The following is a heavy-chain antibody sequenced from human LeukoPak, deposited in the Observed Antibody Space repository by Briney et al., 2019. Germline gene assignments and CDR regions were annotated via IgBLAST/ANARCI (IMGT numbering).Heavy chain of an antibody. CDR3: ARGYYDGSGSPDY. D-gene: IGHD3-10*01. CDR1: GGSISSSSYY. V-gene: IGHV4-39*01. J-gene: IGHJ4*02. CDR2: YYSSGST. Sequence: SETLCLTCTVSGGSISSSSYYWGWIRQPPGKGLECIGGYYSSGSTYYNTPLKIPVTISVDTSKNQFSLKLSSVTAAYTAVYYCARGYYDGSGSPDYWGQGTLVTVSS.